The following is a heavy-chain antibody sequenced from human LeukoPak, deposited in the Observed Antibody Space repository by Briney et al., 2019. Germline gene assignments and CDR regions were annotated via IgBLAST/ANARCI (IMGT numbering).Heavy chain of an antibody. CDR1: GGSISSGGYY. V-gene: IGHV4-31*03. Sequence: TLSLTCTVSGGSISSGGYYWSWIRQHPGKGLEWIGYIYYSGSTYYNPSLKSRVTISVDTSKNQFSLKLSSVTAADTAVYYCAREKSRYFDLWGRGTLVTVSS. CDR2: IYYSGST. J-gene: IGHJ2*01. CDR3: AREKSRYFDL.